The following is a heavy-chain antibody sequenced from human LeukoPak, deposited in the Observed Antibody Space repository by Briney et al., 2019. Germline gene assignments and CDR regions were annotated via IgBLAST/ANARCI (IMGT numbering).Heavy chain of an antibody. J-gene: IGHJ4*02. V-gene: IGHV3-30-3*01. CDR1: GFTFSSYA. CDR3: ARSYCSGGRCYYADF. Sequence: ERSLRLSCAASGFTFSSYAMHWVRQAPGKGLRWVALISYDGNDKFYGDSVMGRFTISRDNSKNTLSLQMNSLRPEDTAFYYCARSYCSGGRCYYADFWGQGTLVTVSS. D-gene: IGHD2-15*01. CDR2: ISYDGNDK.